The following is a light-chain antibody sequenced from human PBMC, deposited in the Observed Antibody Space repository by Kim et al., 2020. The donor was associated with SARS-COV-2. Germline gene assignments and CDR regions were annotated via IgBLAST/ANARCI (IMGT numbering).Light chain of an antibody. CDR1: SGSIDYNY. CDR3: QSYNRDNVL. J-gene: IGLJ2*01. V-gene: IGLV6-57*03. CDR2: EDD. Sequence: GKTVTISRTRSSGSIDYNYVQWYQQRPGGVPTAVIYEDDERPSGVSDRFSGSIDNSSNSASLTISGLRTEDEADYYCQSYNRDNVLFGGGTQLTVL.